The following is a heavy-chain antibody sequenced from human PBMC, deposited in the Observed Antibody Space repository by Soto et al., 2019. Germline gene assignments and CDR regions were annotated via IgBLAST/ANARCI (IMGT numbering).Heavy chain of an antibody. CDR2: TKGEADGGTT. CDR1: GFTFSNAW. V-gene: IGHV3-15*01. CDR3: TTGLSNGYYNFDY. J-gene: IGHJ4*02. D-gene: IGHD3-22*01. Sequence: PGGSLRLSCAASGFTFSNAWMSWVRQALGKGLEWVGRTKGEADGGTTDYAAPVKGRITISRDHSKDTLYLQMNSLKTEDTAVYYCTTGLSNGYYNFDYWGQGTPVTVSS.